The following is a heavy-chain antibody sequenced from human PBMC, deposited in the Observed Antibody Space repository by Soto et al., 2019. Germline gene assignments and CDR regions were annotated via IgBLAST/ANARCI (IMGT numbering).Heavy chain of an antibody. CDR2: ISGSGGST. CDR1: GFTFSSYA. Sequence: PGGSLRLSCAASGFTFSSYAMSWVRQAPGKGLEWVSAISGSGGSTYYADSVKGRFTISRDNSKNTLYLQMNSLRAEDTAVFYCAKGHLSLNMIVEDGQDAFDLWGQGTMVTVSS. CDR3: AKGHLSLNMIVEDGQDAFDL. J-gene: IGHJ3*01. D-gene: IGHD3-22*01. V-gene: IGHV3-23*01.